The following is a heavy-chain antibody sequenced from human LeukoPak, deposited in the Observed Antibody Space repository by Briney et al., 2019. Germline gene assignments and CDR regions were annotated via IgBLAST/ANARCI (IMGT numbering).Heavy chain of an antibody. CDR3: ARAPARQWLANFYFDY. D-gene: IGHD6-19*01. J-gene: IGHJ4*02. CDR2: IRFDGSHK. V-gene: IGHV3-33*01. CDR1: GFTFSNYG. Sequence: PGGSLRLSCAASGFTFSNYGMHWVRQAPGKGLEWVALIRFDGSHKYYADSVKGRFTISRDNSKNTLYLQMNSLRAEDTAVYYCARAPARQWLANFYFDYWGQGTLVTVSS.